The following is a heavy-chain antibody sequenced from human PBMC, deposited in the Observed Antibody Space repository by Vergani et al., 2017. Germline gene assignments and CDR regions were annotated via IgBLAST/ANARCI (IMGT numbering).Heavy chain of an antibody. D-gene: IGHD3-22*01. CDR1: GFTFSSYG. CDR2: ISYDGSNK. Sequence: QVQLVESGGGVVQPGRSLRLSCAASGFTFSSYGMHWVRQAPGKGLEWVAVISYDGSNKYYAESVKGRFTISRDNSKNTLYLQMNSLRAEDTAVYYCAKEGGYYYDSSAPLDYWGQGTLVTVSS. V-gene: IGHV3-30*18. CDR3: AKEGGYYYDSSAPLDY. J-gene: IGHJ4*02.